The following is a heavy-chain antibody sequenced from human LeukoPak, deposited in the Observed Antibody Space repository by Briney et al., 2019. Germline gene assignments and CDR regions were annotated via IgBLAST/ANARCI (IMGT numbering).Heavy chain of an antibody. J-gene: IGHJ3*02. Sequence: GGSLRLSCAASGFTFSSYSMNWVRQAPGKGLEWVSYISSSSSTIYYADSVKGRYTISRDNAKNSLYLQMNSLRAEDTAVYYCARRYYDILTGYSPYAFDIWGQGTMVTVSS. CDR3: ARRYYDILTGYSPYAFDI. V-gene: IGHV3-48*04. CDR2: ISSSSSTI. CDR1: GFTFSSYS. D-gene: IGHD3-9*01.